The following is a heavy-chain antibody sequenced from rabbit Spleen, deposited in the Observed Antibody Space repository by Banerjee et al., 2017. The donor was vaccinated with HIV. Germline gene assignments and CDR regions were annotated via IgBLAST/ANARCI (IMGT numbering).Heavy chain of an antibody. V-gene: IGHV1S47*01. Sequence: QEQLVESGGGLVQPGGSLKLSCKASGFDFSNYGVSWVRQAPGKGLEWIGYIEPIFGITYYANWVNGRFSISRENAQNTVFLQMTSLTAADTATYFCARGGGLWGQGTLVTVS. J-gene: IGHJ4*01. CDR2: IEPIFGIT. CDR3: ARGGGL. CDR1: GFDFSNYG.